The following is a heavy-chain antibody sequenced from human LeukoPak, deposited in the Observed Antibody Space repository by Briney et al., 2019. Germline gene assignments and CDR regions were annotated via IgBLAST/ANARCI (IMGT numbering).Heavy chain of an antibody. CDR3: ARIVGGNYYYYYGMDV. J-gene: IGHJ6*02. D-gene: IGHD3-16*01. CDR2: IYYSGST. Sequence: SETLSLTCTVSGGSISSYYWSWIRQPPGKGLEWIGYIYYSGSTNCNPSLKSRVTISVDTSKNQFSLKLSSVTAADTAVYYCARIVGGNYYYYYGMDVWGQGTTVTVSS. V-gene: IGHV4-59*08. CDR1: GGSISSYY.